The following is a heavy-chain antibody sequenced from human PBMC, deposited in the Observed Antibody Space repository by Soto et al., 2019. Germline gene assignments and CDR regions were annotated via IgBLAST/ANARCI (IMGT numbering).Heavy chain of an antibody. CDR1: GGTFSSYA. V-gene: IGHV1-69*13. J-gene: IGHJ6*02. Sequence: ASVKVSCKASGGTFSSYAISWVRQAPGQGLEWMGGIIPIFGTANYAQKFQGRVTITADESTSTAYMELSSLRSEDTAVYYCASGYCSGGSSYSRTRSFYYYGMDVWGQGTTVTV. CDR3: ASGYCSGGSSYSRTRSFYYYGMDV. CDR2: IIPIFGTA. D-gene: IGHD2-15*01.